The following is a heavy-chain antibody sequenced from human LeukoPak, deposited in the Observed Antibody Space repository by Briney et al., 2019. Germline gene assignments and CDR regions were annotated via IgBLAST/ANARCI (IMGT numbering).Heavy chain of an antibody. CDR2: ISPSGGTT. D-gene: IGHD3-3*01. CDR3: ARDLGYYDFWNGYFDY. V-gene: IGHV3-48*04. Sequence: GGSLRLSCAASGFTFSTYSMNWVRQAPGKGLEWVSYISPSGGTTYADSVKGRFTVSRDNAKNSLYLQMNSLRAEDTAVYYCARDLGYYDFWNGYFDYWGQGTLVTVSS. CDR1: GFTFSTYS. J-gene: IGHJ4*02.